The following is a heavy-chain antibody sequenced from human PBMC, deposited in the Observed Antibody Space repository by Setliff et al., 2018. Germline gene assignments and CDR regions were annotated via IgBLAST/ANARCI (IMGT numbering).Heavy chain of an antibody. Sequence: GGSLRLSCATSGFTFSNYAMTWVRQAPGKGLEWVSKISGNGITIYYADSVRGRFTVSRDNAMNSLFLQMDSLRVDDTAVYYCGRAGKPYAIDVWGQGTMVTVSS. CDR1: GFTFSNYA. CDR2: ISGNGITI. D-gene: IGHD2-2*01. J-gene: IGHJ3*01. CDR3: GRAGKPYAIDV. V-gene: IGHV3-48*04.